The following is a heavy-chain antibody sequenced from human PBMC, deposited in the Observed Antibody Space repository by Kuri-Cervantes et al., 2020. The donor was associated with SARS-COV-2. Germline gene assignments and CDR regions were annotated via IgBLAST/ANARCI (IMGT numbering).Heavy chain of an antibody. CDR1: GYTFSSYE. CDR2: ISSSGSTI. V-gene: IGHV3-48*03. J-gene: IGHJ4*02. D-gene: IGHD4-11*01. Sequence: GESLKISCEVAGYTFSSYEMNWVRQAPGKGLEWVSYISSSGSTIYYADSVKGRLTISRDNAKNSLYLQMNSLRAEDTAVYYCARAGYSNYEGYFDYWGQGTLVTVSS. CDR3: ARAGYSNYEGYFDY.